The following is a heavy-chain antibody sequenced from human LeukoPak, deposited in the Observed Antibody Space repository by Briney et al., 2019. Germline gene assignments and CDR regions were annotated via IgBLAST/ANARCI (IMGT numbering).Heavy chain of an antibody. CDR1: GFTFSSYD. D-gene: IGHD3-16*01. CDR2: IRGSGGST. V-gene: IGHV3-23*01. CDR3: AKGGLRGGTYNDDF. J-gene: IGHJ4*02. Sequence: GGSLRLSCAASGFTFSSYDMSWVRQAPGKGLEWVSGIRGSGGSTYYADSVKGRFTISRDNSKNTLYLQMNSLRAEDTALYYCAKGGLRGGTYNDDFWGQGTLVTVSS.